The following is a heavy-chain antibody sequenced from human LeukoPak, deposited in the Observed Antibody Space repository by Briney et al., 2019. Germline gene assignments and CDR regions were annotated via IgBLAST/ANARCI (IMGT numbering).Heavy chain of an antibody. V-gene: IGHV3-7*05. D-gene: IGHD1-26*01. CDR2: IKQDGSEK. CDR1: GFTFSNYG. CDR3: ARDKSVGATPFDY. J-gene: IGHJ4*02. Sequence: GGSLRLSCAASGFTFSNYGMHWVRQAPGKGLERVANIKQDGSEKYYVDSVKGRFTISRDNAKKSLYLQMNSLRAEDTAVYYCARDKSVGATPFDYWGQGTLVTVSS.